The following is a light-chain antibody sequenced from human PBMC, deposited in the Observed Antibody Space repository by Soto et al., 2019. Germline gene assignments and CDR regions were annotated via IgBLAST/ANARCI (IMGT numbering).Light chain of an antibody. Sequence: ETVLTHSPATLSFSPSERATLSCLSSQSVSSSYLAWYQQKPGLAPRFLIYDASSRATGIPDRFSGSGSGTDFTLTIIRLEPEDFAVYYCQQFSRYPLTFGGGTKVDIK. CDR1: QSVSSSY. V-gene: IGKV3D-20*01. J-gene: IGKJ4*01. CDR2: DAS. CDR3: QQFSRYPLT.